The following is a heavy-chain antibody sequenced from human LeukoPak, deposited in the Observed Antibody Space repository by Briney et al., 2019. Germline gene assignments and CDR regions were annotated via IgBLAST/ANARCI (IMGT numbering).Heavy chain of an antibody. CDR1: GYTFSKYS. CDR3: AREGAAAGSQGCFYY. J-gene: IGHJ4*02. Sequence: ASVKVSCKASGYTFSKYSINWVRQAPGQGLEWMGWISGYNGKTNYAQKLQDRVTMTTDTSTSTAYMELRRLRSDDTAVYYCAREGAAAGSQGCFYYWGQGTLVTVSS. V-gene: IGHV1-18*01. D-gene: IGHD6-13*01. CDR2: ISGYNGKT.